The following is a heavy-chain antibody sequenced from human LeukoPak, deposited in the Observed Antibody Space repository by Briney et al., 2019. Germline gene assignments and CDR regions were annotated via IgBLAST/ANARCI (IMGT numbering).Heavy chain of an antibody. D-gene: IGHD6-13*01. CDR3: ARASDSGYIDY. CDR1: GGTFSSYA. V-gene: IGHV1-69*04. J-gene: IGHJ4*02. CDR2: IIPILGIA. Sequence: SVKVSCKASGGTFSSYAISWVRQAPGQGLEWMGRIIPILGIANYAQKFQGRVTITADKSTSTAYMELSSLRSEDTAVYYCARASDSGYIDYWGQGTLVTVSS.